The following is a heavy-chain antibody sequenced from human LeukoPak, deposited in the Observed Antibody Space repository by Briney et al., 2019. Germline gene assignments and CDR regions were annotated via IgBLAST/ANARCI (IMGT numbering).Heavy chain of an antibody. D-gene: IGHD3-22*01. J-gene: IGHJ4*02. CDR1: GITLSDYG. V-gene: IGHV3-23*01. CDR2: LGASGGGA. Sequence: GGSLRLSCAVSGITLSDYGMAWVRQAPGKGLEWVAGLGASGGGASYADSGRGRFTISRDNAKNTLYLQMNSLRAEDTAVYFCAKRGVVIRVILVGFHKEAYYFDSWGQGVLVTVSS. CDR3: AKRGVVIRVILVGFHKEAYYFDS.